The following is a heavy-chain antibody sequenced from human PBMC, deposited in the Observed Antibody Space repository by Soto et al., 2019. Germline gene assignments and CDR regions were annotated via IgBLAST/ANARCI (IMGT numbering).Heavy chain of an antibody. CDR3: ARADSPIAARLHSYYYGMDV. Sequence: SVKVSCKASGGTFSSYAISWVRQAPGQGLEWMGGIIPIFGTANYAQKFQGRVTITADESTSTAYMELSSLRSEDTAVYYCARADSPIAARLHSYYYGMDVWGQGTTVTV. J-gene: IGHJ6*02. V-gene: IGHV1-69*13. CDR1: GGTFSSYA. CDR2: IIPIFGTA. D-gene: IGHD6-6*01.